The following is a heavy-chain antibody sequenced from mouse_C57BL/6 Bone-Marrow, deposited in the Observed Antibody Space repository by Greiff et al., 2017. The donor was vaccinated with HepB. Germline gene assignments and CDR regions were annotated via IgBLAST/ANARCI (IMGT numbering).Heavy chain of an antibody. Sequence: EVKLMESGGDLVKPGGSLKLSCAASGFTFSSYGMSWVRQTPDKMLEWVATISSGGSYTYYPDSVKGRFTISRDNAKNTLYLQMSSLKSEDTAMYYCARRGTTLYYVDDWGQGTTLTVAS. CDR1: GFTFSSYG. CDR3: ARRGTTLYYVDD. CDR2: ISSGGSYT. J-gene: IGHJ2*01. D-gene: IGHD1-1*01. V-gene: IGHV5-6*02.